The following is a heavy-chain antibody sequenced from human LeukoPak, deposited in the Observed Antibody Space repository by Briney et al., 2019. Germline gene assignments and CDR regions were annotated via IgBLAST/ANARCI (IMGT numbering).Heavy chain of an antibody. D-gene: IGHD4-23*01. CDR1: GYSFTSYW. J-gene: IGHJ4*02. CDR2: IYPGDSDT. CDR3: AISYGGNSQFGYYFDY. V-gene: IGHV5-51*01. Sequence: GESLKISCKGSGYSFTSYWIGWVRQMPGKGLEWMGIIYPGDSDTRYSPSFQGQVTISADKSISTAYLQWSSLKASDTAMYYCAISYGGNSQFGYYFDYWGQGTLVTVSS.